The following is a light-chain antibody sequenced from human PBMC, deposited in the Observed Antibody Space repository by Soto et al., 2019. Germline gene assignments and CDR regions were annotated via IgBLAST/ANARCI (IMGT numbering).Light chain of an antibody. CDR2: EVR. CDR3: SSYRTGSAFYV. Sequence: QSALTQPASVSGSPGQSITISCTGTSSDVGDYNYVSWYQHHPGKAPKLIIYEVRNRPSGVPNRFSGAKSGNTASLTISGLQAEDEADYYCSSYRTGSAFYVFGSGTRSPS. J-gene: IGLJ1*01. V-gene: IGLV2-14*01. CDR1: SSDVGDYNY.